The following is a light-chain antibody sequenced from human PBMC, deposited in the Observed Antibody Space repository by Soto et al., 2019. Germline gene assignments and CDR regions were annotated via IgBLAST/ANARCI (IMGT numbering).Light chain of an antibody. Sequence: DIQMTQSPSTLSASVGDRVIVTCRASQSISSWLAWYQQKPGKAPKLLIYAASSLQSGVPSRFSGSGSGTDFSLTISSLQPEDFATYYCQQSHSTPYTFGQGTKVDIK. CDR3: QQSHSTPYT. V-gene: IGKV1-39*01. CDR2: AAS. J-gene: IGKJ2*01. CDR1: QSISSW.